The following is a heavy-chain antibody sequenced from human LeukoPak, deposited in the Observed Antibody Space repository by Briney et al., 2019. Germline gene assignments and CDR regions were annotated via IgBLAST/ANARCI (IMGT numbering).Heavy chain of an antibody. V-gene: IGHV3-74*03. CDR1: GFTFSSYW. J-gene: IGHJ6*02. CDR2: IHSDGSST. CDR3: ARGNYYAMDV. Sequence: GGSLRLSCAASGFTFSSYWMNWVRQAPGKGLVWVSRIHSDGSSTTYVDSVKGRFTISRDNAKNTLYLQMNSLRPEDTAFYYCARGNYYAMDVWGQGATVTVSS.